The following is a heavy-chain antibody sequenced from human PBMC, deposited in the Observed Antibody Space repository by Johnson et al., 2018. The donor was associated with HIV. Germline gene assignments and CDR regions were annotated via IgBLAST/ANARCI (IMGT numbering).Heavy chain of an antibody. CDR1: GFTFSSYW. V-gene: IGHV3-20*04. Sequence: VQLVESGGGLVQPGRSLRLSCAASGFTFSSYWMHWVRQAPGKGLEWVSGINWNGGSTGYADSVKGRFTISRDNAKNSLYLQMNSLRAEDTALYYCARDFYAVVATPFIGSAFDIWGQGTMVTVSS. CDR2: INWNGGST. J-gene: IGHJ3*02. CDR3: ARDFYAVVATPFIGSAFDI. D-gene: IGHD5-12*01.